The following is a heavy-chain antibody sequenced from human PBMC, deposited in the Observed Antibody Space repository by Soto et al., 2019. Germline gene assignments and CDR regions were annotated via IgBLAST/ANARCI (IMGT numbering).Heavy chain of an antibody. CDR3: ARVHCTNGVCYPGYYYYYGMDV. D-gene: IGHD2-8*01. J-gene: IGHJ6*02. CDR1: GGSSSSGGYY. Sequence: PLETLSLTCTVSGGSSSSGGYYWSWIRQHPGKGLEWIGYIYYSGSTYYNPSLKSRVTISVDTSKNQFSLKLSSVTAADTAVYYCARVHCTNGVCYPGYYYYYGMDVWGQGTTVTVSS. CDR2: IYYSGST. V-gene: IGHV4-31*03.